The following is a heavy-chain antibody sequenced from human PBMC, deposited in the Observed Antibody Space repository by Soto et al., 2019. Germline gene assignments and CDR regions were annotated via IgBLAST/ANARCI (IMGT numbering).Heavy chain of an antibody. CDR3: ARHIQQLWYHMDV. D-gene: IGHD5-18*01. CDR2: IDPSDSYT. Sequence: SLNSSCQVYGYTFTDYWIGWARQLPGKGLEWLGRIDPSDSYTNYSPSFQGHVTISADKSISTAYLQWSSLKASDTAMYYCARHIQQLWYHMDVWGQGTTVTV. V-gene: IGHV5-10-1*01. CDR1: GYTFTDYW. J-gene: IGHJ6*02.